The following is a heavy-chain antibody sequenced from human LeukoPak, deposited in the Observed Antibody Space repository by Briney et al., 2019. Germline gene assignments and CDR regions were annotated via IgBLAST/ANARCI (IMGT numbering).Heavy chain of an antibody. CDR1: GFTFSSYS. D-gene: IGHD6-13*01. CDR3: ARILIAAAGSDAFDI. CDR2: ISSSSSYI. V-gene: IGHV3-21*01. J-gene: IGHJ3*02. Sequence: GGSPRLSCAASGFTFSSYSMNWVRQAPGKGLEWVSSISSSSSYIYYADSVKGRFTISRDNAKNSLYLQMNSLRAEDTAVYYCARILIAAAGSDAFDIWGQGTMVTVSS.